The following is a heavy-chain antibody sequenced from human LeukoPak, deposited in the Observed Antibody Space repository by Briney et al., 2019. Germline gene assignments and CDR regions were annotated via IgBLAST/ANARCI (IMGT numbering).Heavy chain of an antibody. J-gene: IGHJ4*02. CDR1: SGSFSGYY. Sequence: SETLSLTCAVYSGSFSGYYWSWIRQPPGKGLEWIGEINHSGSTNYNPSLKSRVTMSVDTSKNQFSLKLSSVTAADTAVYYCARIAVAGPTGYYFDYWGQGTLVTVSS. CDR2: INHSGST. CDR3: ARIAVAGPTGYYFDY. D-gene: IGHD6-19*01. V-gene: IGHV4-34*01.